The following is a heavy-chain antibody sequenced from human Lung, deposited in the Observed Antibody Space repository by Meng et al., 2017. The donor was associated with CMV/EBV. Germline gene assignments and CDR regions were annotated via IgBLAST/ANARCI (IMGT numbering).Heavy chain of an antibody. CDR3: ARANTAMGPFDS. V-gene: IGHV4-38-2*02. CDR1: GYFITTGFH. CDR2: IYHSGTT. D-gene: IGHD5-18*01. J-gene: IGHJ4*02. Sequence: SETLSPXCTVSGYFITTGFHWGWVRQPPGKGLEWIGSIYHSGTTYYNPSRGSRLAMSVDTSKNHFSLKLSSVTAADTAVYYCARANTAMGPFDSWGQGPLVTVSS.